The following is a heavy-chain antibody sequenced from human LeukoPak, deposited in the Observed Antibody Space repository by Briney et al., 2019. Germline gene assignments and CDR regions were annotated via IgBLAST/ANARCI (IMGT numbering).Heavy chain of an antibody. CDR2: ISSSSSYI. Sequence: TGGSLRLSCAASGFTFSSYSMNWVRQAPGKGLEWVSSISSSSSYIYYADSVKGRFTISRDNAKNSLYLQMNSLRAEDTAVYYCARAVAGGDYFDYWGQGTLVTVSS. CDR3: ARAVAGGDYFDY. J-gene: IGHJ4*02. V-gene: IGHV3-21*01. D-gene: IGHD2-8*02. CDR1: GFTFSSYS.